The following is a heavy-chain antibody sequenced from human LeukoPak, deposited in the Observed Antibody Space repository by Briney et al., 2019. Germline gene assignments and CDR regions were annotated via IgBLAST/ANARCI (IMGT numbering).Heavy chain of an antibody. J-gene: IGHJ5*02. V-gene: IGHV4-31*03. D-gene: IGHD3-3*01. CDR3: ASLNYDFWSGYFIGAWFDP. CDR2: IYYSGST. Sequence: SKTLSLTCTVSGGSISSGGYYWSWLRQHPGKGLEWIGYIYYSGSTYYNPSLKSRVTISVDTSKNQFSLKLSSVTAADTAVYYCASLNYDFWSGYFIGAWFDPWGQGTLVTVSS. CDR1: GGSISSGGYY.